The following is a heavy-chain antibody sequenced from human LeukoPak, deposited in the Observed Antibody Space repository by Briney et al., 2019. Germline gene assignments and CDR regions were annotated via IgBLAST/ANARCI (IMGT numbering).Heavy chain of an antibody. D-gene: IGHD6-19*01. V-gene: IGHV3-66*01. CDR3: AREMGSGWTNDAFDI. CDR1: GFTVSSNY. CDR2: IYSGGGT. J-gene: IGHJ3*02. Sequence: GGALRHSCAASGFTVSSNYMSWVRQAPGKGLEWVSFIYSGGGTYYADSVKGRFTISRDNSKNTLYLQMNSLRAEDTAVYYCAREMGSGWTNDAFDIWGQGTKVTASS.